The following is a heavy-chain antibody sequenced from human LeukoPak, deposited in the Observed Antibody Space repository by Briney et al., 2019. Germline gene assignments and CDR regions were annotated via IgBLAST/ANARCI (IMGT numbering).Heavy chain of an antibody. CDR3: AKEGPRNSGYSYGSDY. CDR2: FSGSGGST. CDR1: GFTFSSYA. V-gene: IGHV3-23*01. J-gene: IGHJ4*02. Sequence: PGGSLRLSCAASGFTFSSYAMSWVRQAPGKGLEWVSAFSGSGGSTYYADSVKGRFTISRDNSKNTLYLQMNSLRAEDTAVYYCAKEGPRNSGYSYGSDYWGQGTLVTVSS. D-gene: IGHD5-18*01.